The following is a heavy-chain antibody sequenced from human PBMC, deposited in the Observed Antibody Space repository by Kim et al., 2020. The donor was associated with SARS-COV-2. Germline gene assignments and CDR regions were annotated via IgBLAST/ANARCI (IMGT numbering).Heavy chain of an antibody. V-gene: IGHV5-10-1*01. D-gene: IGHD3-16*01. CDR3: AGQGEDGMDV. CDR2: YT. Sequence: YTNYSPSFQGHVPIAADKSISTAYLQWSSLKASDTAMYYCAGQGEDGMDVWGQGTTVTVSS. J-gene: IGHJ6*02.